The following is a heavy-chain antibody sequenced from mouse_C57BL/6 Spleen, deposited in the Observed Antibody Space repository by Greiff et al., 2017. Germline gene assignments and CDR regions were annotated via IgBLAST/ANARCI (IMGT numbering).Heavy chain of an antibody. Sequence: VQLQQSGAELARPGASVKLSCKASGYTFTSYGISWVKQSTGQGLEWIGEIYPRSGNTYYNEKFKGKATLTADKSSSTAYMELRSLTSEDSAVYFCARSKTTEEPFDYWGQGTTLTVSS. D-gene: IGHD1-1*01. J-gene: IGHJ2*01. CDR3: ARSKTTEEPFDY. V-gene: IGHV1-81*01. CDR2: IYPRSGNT. CDR1: GYTFTSYG.